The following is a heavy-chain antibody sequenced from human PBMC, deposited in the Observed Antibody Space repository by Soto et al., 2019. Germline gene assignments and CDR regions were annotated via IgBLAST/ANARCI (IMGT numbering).Heavy chain of an antibody. J-gene: IGHJ6*03. CDR3: ARDPHDCSGGSCYRNYYYYYMDV. D-gene: IGHD2-15*01. V-gene: IGHV3-11*01. CDR2: ISSSGSTI. CDR1: GFTFSDYY. Sequence: GGSLRLSCAASGFTFSDYYMSWIRQAPGKGLEWVSYISSSGSTIYYADSVKGRFTISRDNAKNSLYLQMNSLRAEDTAVYYCARDPHDCSGGSCYRNYYYYYMDVWGKGTTVTVSS.